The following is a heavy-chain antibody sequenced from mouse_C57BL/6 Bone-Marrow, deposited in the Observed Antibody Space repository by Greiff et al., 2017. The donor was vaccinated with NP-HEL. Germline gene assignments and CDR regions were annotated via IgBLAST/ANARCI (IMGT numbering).Heavy chain of an antibody. CDR2: IDPSDSYT. J-gene: IGHJ3*01. CDR1: GYTFTSYW. V-gene: IGHV1-59*01. Sequence: VQLQQPGAELVRPGTSVKLSCKASGYTFTSYWMHWVKQRPGQGLEWIGVIDPSDSYTNYNQKFKGKATLTVDTSSSTAYMQLSSLTSEDSADYYCARWGLHWGQGTLVTVSA. D-gene: IGHD2-10*01. CDR3: ARWGLH.